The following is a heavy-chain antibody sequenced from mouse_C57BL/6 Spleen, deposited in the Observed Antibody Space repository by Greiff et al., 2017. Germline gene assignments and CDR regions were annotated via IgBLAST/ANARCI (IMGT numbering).Heavy chain of an antibody. J-gene: IGHJ4*01. V-gene: IGHV1-64*01. CDR2: IHPNSGST. CDR3: AREDYYGSSYVGAMDY. D-gene: IGHD1-1*01. Sequence: QVQLKQPGAELVKPGASVKLSCKASGYTFTSYWMHWVKQRPGQGLEWIGMIHPNSGSTNYNEKFKSKATLTVDKASSTAYMQLSSLTSEDSAVYYCAREDYYGSSYVGAMDYWGQGTSVTVSS. CDR1: GYTFTSYW.